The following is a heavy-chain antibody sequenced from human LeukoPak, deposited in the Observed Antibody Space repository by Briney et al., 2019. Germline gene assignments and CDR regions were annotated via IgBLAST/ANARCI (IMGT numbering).Heavy chain of an antibody. CDR1: GFTFSSYS. CDR3: ARLGRYGDRNYYYGMDV. D-gene: IGHD4-17*01. J-gene: IGHJ6*02. Sequence: NPGGSLRLSCAASGFTFSSYSMNWARQAPGKGLEWVSSISSSSSYIYYADSVKGRFTISRDNAKNSLYLQMNSLRAEDTAVYYCARLGRYGDRNYYYGMDVWGQGTTVTVSS. V-gene: IGHV3-21*01. CDR2: ISSSSSYI.